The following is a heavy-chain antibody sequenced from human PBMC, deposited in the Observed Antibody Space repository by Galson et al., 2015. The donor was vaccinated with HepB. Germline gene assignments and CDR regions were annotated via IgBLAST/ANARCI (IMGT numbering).Heavy chain of an antibody. Sequence: SVKVSCKASGYTFTSYFLHWVRQAPGQGLEWMGIINPSGGGASYTQKMQGRVTMTRDTSTSTLYMELSSLRYEDTAVYYCARGGTMKVGYYFDAWGQGTLVTVSS. CDR3: ARGGTMKVGYYFDA. J-gene: IGHJ4*02. CDR2: INPSGGGA. V-gene: IGHV1-46*04. CDR1: GYTFTSYF. D-gene: IGHD3-22*01.